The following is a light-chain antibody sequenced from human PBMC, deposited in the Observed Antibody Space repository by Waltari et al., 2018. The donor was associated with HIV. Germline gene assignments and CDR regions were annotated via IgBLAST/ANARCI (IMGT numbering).Light chain of an antibody. J-gene: IGKJ1*01. Sequence: IALTQSPGTLYLSPGERATLSCRASQTISSTYLAWYQQKPGQAPRLLIYGASRRATGIPDRFSGSGSGTEFTLTISSLEPEDCAVYYCQQYIGSPRTFGQGTKVELK. V-gene: IGKV3-20*01. CDR3: QQYIGSPRT. CDR1: QTISSTY. CDR2: GAS.